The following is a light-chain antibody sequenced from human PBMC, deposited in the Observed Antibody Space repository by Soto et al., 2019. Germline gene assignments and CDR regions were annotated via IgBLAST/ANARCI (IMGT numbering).Light chain of an antibody. J-gene: IGKJ2*01. CDR3: QQQNSYSDT. V-gene: IGKV1-5*01. CDR2: DAS. CDR1: QSISSW. Sequence: DIQITQSPSTLSASVGDRVTITCRTSQSISSWLARYQQKPGKAPKLLIYDASSLESGVPSRFSGSEAVTEFALDSSSLQCEKSASFYRQQQNSYSDTFRQGNKVDIK.